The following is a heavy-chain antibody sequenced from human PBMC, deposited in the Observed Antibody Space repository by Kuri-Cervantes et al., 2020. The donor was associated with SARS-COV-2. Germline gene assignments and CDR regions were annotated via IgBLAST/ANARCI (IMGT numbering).Heavy chain of an antibody. CDR1: GFTFSSYA. CDR3: AREKSMVRGVIITFGYYGMDV. Sequence: GESLKISCAASGFTFSSYAMSWVRQAPGKGLEWVSAISGSGGSTYYADSVKGRFTISRDNPKNTLYLQMGSLRAEDMAVYYCAREKSMVRGVIITFGYYGMDVWGQGTTVTVSS. J-gene: IGHJ6*02. CDR2: ISGSGGST. V-gene: IGHV3-23*01. D-gene: IGHD3-10*01.